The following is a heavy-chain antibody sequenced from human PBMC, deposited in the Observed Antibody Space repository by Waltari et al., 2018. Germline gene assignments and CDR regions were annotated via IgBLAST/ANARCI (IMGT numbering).Heavy chain of an antibody. Sequence: EVQLLESGGGLVQPGGSLRLSCAASGFTFSSYAMSWVRQAPGKGLEWVSAISGRCGSTYYADSVKGRFPISRDNSKNTLYLQMNSLRAEDTAVYYCAKVLAYCGGDCYSEYDYWGQGTLVTVSS. CDR3: AKVLAYCGGDCYSEYDY. CDR1: GFTFSSYA. D-gene: IGHD2-21*02. CDR2: ISGRCGST. J-gene: IGHJ4*02. V-gene: IGHV3-23*01.